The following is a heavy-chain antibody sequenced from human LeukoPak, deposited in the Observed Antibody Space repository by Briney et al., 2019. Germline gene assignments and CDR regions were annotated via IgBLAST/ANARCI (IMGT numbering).Heavy chain of an antibody. CDR2: ISGSGGST. J-gene: IGHJ4*02. D-gene: IGHD3-10*01. CDR3: AKGIGTLRGLDY. V-gene: IGHV3-23*01. CDR1: GFTFDDYA. Sequence: GGSLRLSCAASGFTFDDYAMHWVRQAPGKGLEWVSAISGSGGSTYYADSVKGRFTISRDNSKNTLYLQMNSLRAEDTAVYYCAKGIGTLRGLDYWGQGTLVTVSS.